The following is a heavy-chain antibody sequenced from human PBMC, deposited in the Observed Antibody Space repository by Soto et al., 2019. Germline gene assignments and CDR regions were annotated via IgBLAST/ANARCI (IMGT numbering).Heavy chain of an antibody. Sequence: GGSLRLSCAASGFTFSSYGMHWVRQAPGKGLEWVAVISYDGSNKYYADSVKGRFTISRDNSKNTLYLQMNSLRAEDTAVYYCTCYYDSSGYLPFDYWGQGTLVTVSS. D-gene: IGHD3-22*01. CDR3: TCYYDSSGYLPFDY. CDR1: GFTFSSYG. CDR2: ISYDGSNK. J-gene: IGHJ4*02. V-gene: IGHV3-30*03.